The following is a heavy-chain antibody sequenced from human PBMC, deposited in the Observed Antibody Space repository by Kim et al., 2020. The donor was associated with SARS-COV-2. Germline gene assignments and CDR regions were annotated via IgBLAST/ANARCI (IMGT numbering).Heavy chain of an antibody. J-gene: IGHJ4*02. CDR1: GYTFTSYA. Sequence: ASVKVSCKASGYTFTSYAVHWVRQAPGQRLEWMGWINAGNGNTKYSQKFQGRVTITRDSSASTAYMELSSLRSEDTAVYYCARSDRILGCDYWGQGTLVTVSS. CDR3: ARSDRILGCDY. V-gene: IGHV1-3*01. D-gene: IGHD3-3*02. CDR2: INAGNGNT.